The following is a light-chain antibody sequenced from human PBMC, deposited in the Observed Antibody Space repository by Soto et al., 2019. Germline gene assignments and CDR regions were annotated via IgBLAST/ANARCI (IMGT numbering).Light chain of an antibody. J-gene: IGKJ1*01. Sequence: DIQMTQSPSTLSASVGDRVTITCRASQSISSWLAWYQQKPGKAPKLLIYKASSLESGVPSRFRGSGSGTEFTLTISSLQPDDFATYYCQQYNSYWVTFGQGTKVEIK. CDR1: QSISSW. V-gene: IGKV1-5*03. CDR3: QQYNSYWVT. CDR2: KAS.